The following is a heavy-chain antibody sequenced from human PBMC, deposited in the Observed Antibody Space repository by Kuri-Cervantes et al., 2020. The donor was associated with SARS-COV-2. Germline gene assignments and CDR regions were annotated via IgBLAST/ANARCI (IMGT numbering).Heavy chain of an antibody. Sequence: SVKVSCKASGGTFSSYAISWVRQAPGQGLEWMGGIIPIFGIANYAQKFQGRVTMTRNTSISTAYMELSSLRSEDTAVYYCARYYDYIWGSYRYTATTHRNDAFDIWGQGTMVTVSS. V-gene: IGHV1-69*10. CDR2: IIPIFGIA. J-gene: IGHJ3*02. D-gene: IGHD3-16*02. CDR1: GGTFSSYA. CDR3: ARYYDYIWGSYRYTATTHRNDAFDI.